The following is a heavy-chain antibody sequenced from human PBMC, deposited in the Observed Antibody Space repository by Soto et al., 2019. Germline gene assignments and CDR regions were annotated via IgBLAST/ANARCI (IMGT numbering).Heavy chain of an antibody. CDR2: INPNSGGT. CDR1: GYIFTDYY. CDR3: ARSPPGDSKTNWFDP. J-gene: IGHJ5*02. V-gene: IGHV1-2*02. D-gene: IGHD4-4*01. Sequence: QVQLVQSGAEVKKPGASVKVSCKASGYIFTDYYIHWVRQAPGQGLEWMGWINPNSGGTNYAQKFQGRVTMTRDTPISTAYMELSRLRSDDTAVYYCARSPPGDSKTNWFDPWGQGTLVTVSS.